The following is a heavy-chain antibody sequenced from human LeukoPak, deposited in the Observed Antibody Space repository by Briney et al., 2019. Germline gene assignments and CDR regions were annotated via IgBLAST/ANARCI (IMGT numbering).Heavy chain of an antibody. Sequence: ASVNLSCNVSGNTLTKLSMHWMRQAPGKGLEWMGGFDPEDGATIYAYQFKGRITMTDDTSTESAHMVLTRMTSEAAIVYYWPIYYYVSSYFDYWGQGTLVTVSS. V-gene: IGHV1-24*01. D-gene: IGHD3-22*01. CDR1: GNTLTKLS. CDR2: FDPEDGAT. CDR3: PIYYYVSSYFDY. J-gene: IGHJ4*02.